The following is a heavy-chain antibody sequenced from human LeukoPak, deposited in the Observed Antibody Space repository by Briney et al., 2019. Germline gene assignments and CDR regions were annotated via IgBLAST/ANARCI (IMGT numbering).Heavy chain of an antibody. CDR1: GYSFTVYY. D-gene: IGHD4-17*01. CDR2: INPNSVGT. Sequence: SVKVSCKASGYSFTVYYMHWVRQAPGQGLEWMGWINPNSVGTNYAQKFLGRVTMTRDTSISTAYMELSRLRSDDTAVYYCASLYGDYVASDYWGQGTLVTVSS. CDR3: ASLYGDYVASDY. J-gene: IGHJ4*02. V-gene: IGHV1-2*02.